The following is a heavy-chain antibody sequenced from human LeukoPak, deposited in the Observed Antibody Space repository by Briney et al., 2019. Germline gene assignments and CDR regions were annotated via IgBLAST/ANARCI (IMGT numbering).Heavy chain of an antibody. J-gene: IGHJ4*02. CDR2: ISSSGSTI. D-gene: IGHD3-3*01. V-gene: IGHV3-11*04. Sequence: GGSLRLSCAASGFTFSDYFMSWIRQAPGKGLEWVSYISSSGSTIYYADSVKGRFTISRDNAKNSLYLQMNSLRAEDTAVYYCAREGITIFGVVIIRDFDYWGQGTLVTVSS. CDR3: AREGITIFGVVIIRDFDY. CDR1: GFTFSDYF.